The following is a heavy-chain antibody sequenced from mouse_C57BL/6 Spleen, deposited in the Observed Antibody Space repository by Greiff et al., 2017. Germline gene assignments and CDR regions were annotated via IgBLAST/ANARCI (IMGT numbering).Heavy chain of an antibody. CDR1: GYTFTSYW. CDR2: IDPSDSFT. J-gene: IGHJ2*01. D-gene: IGHD2-1*01. CDR3: AKGDGNYFY. Sequence: VQLQQPGAELVKPGASVKLSCKASGYTFTSYWMQWVKQRPGQGLEWIGEIDPSDSFTNYNPKFKGKATLTVDTSSSTAYMQLSSLTSEDSAVYYCAKGDGNYFYWGQGTTLTVSS. V-gene: IGHV1-50*01.